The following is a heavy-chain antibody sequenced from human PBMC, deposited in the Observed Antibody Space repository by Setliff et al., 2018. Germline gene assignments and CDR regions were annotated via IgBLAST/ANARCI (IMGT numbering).Heavy chain of an antibody. CDR2: INHYGST. CDR3: ARVTNWGLDLRFDP. V-gene: IGHV4-34*01. Sequence: SETLSLTCAVYDGSFSDYYWSWIRQPPGKGLEWIGEINHYGSTKYKSSLKSRVTISVDTSKNQFSLKLNSVTAADTAVYYCARVTNWGLDLRFDPWGQGILVTVSS. D-gene: IGHD7-27*01. J-gene: IGHJ5*02. CDR1: DGSFSDYY.